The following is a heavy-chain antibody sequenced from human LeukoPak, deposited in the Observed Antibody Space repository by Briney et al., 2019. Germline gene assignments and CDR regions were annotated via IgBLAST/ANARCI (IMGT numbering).Heavy chain of an antibody. CDR1: GVTFSSYT. Sequence: GGALRLSCAASGVTFSSYTINWVRQAPGGGLGWGSYISSSSSTIQYVASVKGRFTLSRDNAKNTVYLQMNSLRAEDTAVYYCARETLRGTNFDYGGQGTLVTVSS. D-gene: IGHD2-2*01. CDR3: ARETLRGTNFDY. J-gene: IGHJ4*02. V-gene: IGHV3-48*04. CDR2: ISSSSSTI.